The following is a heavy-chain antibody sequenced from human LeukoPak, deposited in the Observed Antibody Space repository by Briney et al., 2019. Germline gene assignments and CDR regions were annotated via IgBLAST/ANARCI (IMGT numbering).Heavy chain of an antibody. CDR1: GYTFTSYY. CDR2: INPSGGST. V-gene: IGHV1-46*01. J-gene: IGHJ4*02. CDR3: ARDPGSRFDY. Sequence: GASVQVSCKASGYTFTSYYMHWVRQAPGQGLEWMGIINPSGGSTGYAQKFQGRVTMTRDTSTSTVYMELSSLRSEDTAVYYCARDPGSRFDYWGQGTLVTVSS.